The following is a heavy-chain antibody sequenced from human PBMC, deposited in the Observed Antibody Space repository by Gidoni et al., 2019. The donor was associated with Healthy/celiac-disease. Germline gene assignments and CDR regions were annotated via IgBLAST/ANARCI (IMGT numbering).Heavy chain of an antibody. Sequence: QVQLVESGGGVVQPGRSLRLSCAASGFTFSSYGMHWVRQAPGKGLEWVAGIWYDGSNKYYADSVKGRFTISRENSKNTLYLQMNSLRAEDTAVYYCARDHGTPPFYDFWSGPSTLYYYYGMDVWGQGTTVTVSS. D-gene: IGHD3-3*01. J-gene: IGHJ6*02. V-gene: IGHV3-33*01. CDR3: ARDHGTPPFYDFWSGPSTLYYYYGMDV. CDR2: IWYDGSNK. CDR1: GFTFSSYG.